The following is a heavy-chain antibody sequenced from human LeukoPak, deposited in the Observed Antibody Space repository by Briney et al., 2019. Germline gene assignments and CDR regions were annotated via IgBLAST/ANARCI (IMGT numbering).Heavy chain of an antibody. CDR3: ARDPTDYGDYYYYGMDV. V-gene: IGHV4-31*03. CDR2: IYYSGST. D-gene: IGHD4-17*01. CDR1: CGSISSGGYY. Sequence: SETLSLTCTVSCGSISSGGYYWSWIRHHPGKGLEWIGYIYYSGSTYYNPSLKSRVTISVDTSKNQFSLKLSSVTAADTAVYYCARDPTDYGDYYYYGMDVWGQGTTVTVSS. J-gene: IGHJ6*01.